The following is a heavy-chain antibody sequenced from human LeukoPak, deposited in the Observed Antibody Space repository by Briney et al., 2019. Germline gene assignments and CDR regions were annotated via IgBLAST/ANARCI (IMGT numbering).Heavy chain of an antibody. CDR1: GFTFSNAW. J-gene: IGHJ6*02. CDR3: TTDRYWDYYYYGMDV. D-gene: IGHD2-8*02. Sequence: RTGGSLRLSCAASGFTFSNAWMSWVRQAPGKGLEWVGRIKSKTDGGTTDYAAPVKGRFTISRDDPKNTLYLQMNSLKTEDTAVYYCTTDRYWDYYYYGMDVWGQGTTVTVSS. V-gene: IGHV3-15*01. CDR2: IKSKTDGGTT.